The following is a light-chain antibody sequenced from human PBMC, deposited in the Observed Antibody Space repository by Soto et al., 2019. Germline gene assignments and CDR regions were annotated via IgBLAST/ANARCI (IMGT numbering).Light chain of an antibody. CDR2: GAS. CDR1: QSVSSNH. V-gene: IGKV3-20*01. J-gene: IGKJ2*01. CDR3: QQYGSSPPYT. Sequence: EIVWTQSPGTLSLSPWEAATLSCRASQSVSSNHLAWYQQKPGQAPRLLIFGASNRASDIPDRFSGSGSGTDFTLTISRLEPEDFVVYYCQQYGSSPPYTFGQGTKLEIK.